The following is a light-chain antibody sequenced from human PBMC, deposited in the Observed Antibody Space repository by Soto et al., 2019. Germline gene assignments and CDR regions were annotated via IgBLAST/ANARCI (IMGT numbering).Light chain of an antibody. J-gene: IGLJ1*01. CDR1: RSDVGGYNY. Sequence: QSVLTQPRSVSGSPGQSVTISCTGTRSDVGGYNYVSWYQQHPGKAPKLMISDVSKRPSGVPDRFFGSKSGNTASLTISGLQAEDEADYYCYSYAGSYTFYVFGTGTKVTVL. V-gene: IGLV2-11*01. CDR3: YSYAGSYTFYV. CDR2: DVS.